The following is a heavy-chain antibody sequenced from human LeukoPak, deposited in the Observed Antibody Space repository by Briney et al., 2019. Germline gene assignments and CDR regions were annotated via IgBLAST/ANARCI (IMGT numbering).Heavy chain of an antibody. Sequence: PSQTLSLTCTVSGGSISSGGYSWSWIRQPPGKGLEWIGYIYHSGSTYYNPSLKSRVTISVDRSKNQFSLKLSSVTAADTAVYYCARGNCSSTSCAPVDYWGQGTLVTVSS. J-gene: IGHJ4*02. CDR3: ARGNCSSTSCAPVDY. CDR1: GGSISSGGYS. V-gene: IGHV4-30-2*01. CDR2: IYHSGST. D-gene: IGHD2-2*01.